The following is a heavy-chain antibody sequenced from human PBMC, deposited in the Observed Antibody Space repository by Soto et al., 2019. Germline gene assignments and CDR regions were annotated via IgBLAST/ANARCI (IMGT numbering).Heavy chain of an antibody. CDR1: GFTFSSYG. CDR2: IWYDGSNK. J-gene: IGHJ6*02. D-gene: IGHD3-3*01. Sequence: QVQLVESGGGVVQPGRSLRLSCAASGFTFSSYGMHWVRQAPGKGLEWVAVIWYDGSNKYYADSVKGRFTISRDNSKNTLYLQMNSLRAEDTAVYYCARDSHNYDFWSGYYTYYYYDMDVWGQGTTVTVSS. V-gene: IGHV3-33*01. CDR3: ARDSHNYDFWSGYYTYYYYDMDV.